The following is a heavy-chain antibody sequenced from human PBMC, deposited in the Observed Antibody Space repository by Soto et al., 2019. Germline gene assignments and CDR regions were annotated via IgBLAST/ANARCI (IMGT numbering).Heavy chain of an antibody. CDR3: ATDQLAVVGLDFDY. J-gene: IGHJ4*02. V-gene: IGHV1-24*01. Sequence: GASVKVSCKVSGYTLTELSMHWVRQAPGKGLEWMGGFDPEDGETIYAQKFQGRVTMTEDTSTDTAYMELSSLRSEDTAVYYCATDQLAVVGLDFDYWGQGTLVTVSS. D-gene: IGHD3-3*01. CDR2: FDPEDGET. CDR1: GYTLTELS.